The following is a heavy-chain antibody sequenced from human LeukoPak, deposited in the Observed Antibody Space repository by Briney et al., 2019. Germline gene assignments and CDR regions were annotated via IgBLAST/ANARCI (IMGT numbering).Heavy chain of an antibody. V-gene: IGHV3-33*06. CDR3: AKGYDFWSGYSDY. J-gene: IGHJ4*02. CDR1: GFTFSSYG. CDR2: IWHDGSNK. D-gene: IGHD3-3*01. Sequence: GGSLRLSCAASGFTFSSYGMHWVRQAPGKGLEWVAAIWHDGSNKYYADSVKDRFTISRDNSKNTLYLQMNSLRAEDTAVYYCAKGYDFWSGYSDYWGQGTLVTVSS.